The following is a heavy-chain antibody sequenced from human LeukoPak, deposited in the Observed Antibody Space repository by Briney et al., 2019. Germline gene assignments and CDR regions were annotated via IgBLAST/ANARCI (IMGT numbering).Heavy chain of an antibody. V-gene: IGHV3-23*01. J-gene: IGHJ4*02. CDR2: ISGSGDST. Sequence: GGSLRLSCAASGFTFSSYAMSWVRQAPGKGLEWVSAISGSGDSTYYADSVKGRFTISRDNSKNTLYLQMNSLRAEDTAVYYCAKDSARGRGPRYCSGGSCYYFDYWGQGTLVTVSS. D-gene: IGHD2-15*01. CDR3: AKDSARGRGPRYCSGGSCYYFDY. CDR1: GFTFSSYA.